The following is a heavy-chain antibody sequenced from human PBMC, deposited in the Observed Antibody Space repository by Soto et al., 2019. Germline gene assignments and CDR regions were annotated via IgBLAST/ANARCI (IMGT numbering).Heavy chain of an antibody. CDR2: INHSGST. J-gene: IGHJ6*02. Sequence: SETLSLTCAVYGGSFSGYYWSWIRQPPGKGLEWIGEINHSGSTNYNPSLKSRVTISVDTSKNQFSLKLSSVTAADTAVYYCARLVRGYCSSTSCYSLFYYYGMDVWGQGTTVTVSS. CDR3: ARLVRGYCSSTSCYSLFYYYGMDV. CDR1: GGSFSGYY. D-gene: IGHD2-2*01. V-gene: IGHV4-34*01.